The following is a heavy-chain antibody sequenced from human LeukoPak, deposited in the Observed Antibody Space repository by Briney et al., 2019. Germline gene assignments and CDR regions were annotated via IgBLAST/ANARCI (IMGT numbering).Heavy chain of an antibody. CDR2: ISGSGGST. CDR1: GFTFSSYA. CDR3: ARDGRKGSYYNSGYYMDV. J-gene: IGHJ6*03. V-gene: IGHV3-23*01. Sequence: GVSLRLSCAASGFTFSSYAMSWVRQAPGKGLEWVSTISGSGGSTNHADSVKGRFTISRDDSKNTLYLQMNSLRAEDTAVYYCARDGRKGSYYNSGYYMDVWGNGTTVTVSS. D-gene: IGHD3-10*01.